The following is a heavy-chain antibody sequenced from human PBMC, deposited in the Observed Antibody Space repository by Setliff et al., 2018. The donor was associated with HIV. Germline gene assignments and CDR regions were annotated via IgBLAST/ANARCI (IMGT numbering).Heavy chain of an antibody. CDR3: ARAIVGASDAFDI. J-gene: IGHJ3*02. CDR1: GYSFSSYW. D-gene: IGHD1-26*01. Sequence: GESLKISCKGSGYSFSSYWIGWVRQMPGKGLEWMGIIYPGDSDTRYSPSFQGQVTISVDKSISTAYLQWSSLRASDIAMYYCARAIVGASDAFDIWGQGTMVTVSS. CDR2: IYPGDSDT. V-gene: IGHV5-51*01.